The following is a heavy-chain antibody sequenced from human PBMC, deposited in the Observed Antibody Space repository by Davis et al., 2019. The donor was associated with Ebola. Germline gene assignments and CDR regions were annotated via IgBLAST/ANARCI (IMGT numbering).Heavy chain of an antibody. V-gene: IGHV4-59*01. CDR3: ARDRGIAAVRYYYYYGMDV. CDR2: IYYSGST. Sequence: MPSETLSLTCTVSGGSISSYYWSWIRQPPGKGLEWIGYIYYSGSTNYNPSLRSRLTISVDTSKNQFSLKLSSVTAADTAVYYCARDRGIAAVRYYYYYGMDVWGQGTTVTVSS. J-gene: IGHJ6*02. D-gene: IGHD6-13*01. CDR1: GGSISSYY.